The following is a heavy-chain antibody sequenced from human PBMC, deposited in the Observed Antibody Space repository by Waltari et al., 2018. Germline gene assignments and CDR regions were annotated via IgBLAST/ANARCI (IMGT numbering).Heavy chain of an antibody. D-gene: IGHD1-20*01. V-gene: IGHV3-23*01. CDR2: ITVGDDT. Sequence: EVQLLESGGDLVQPGGSLRLSLVASGITFSNYAINWVRLAPGTGLGWVSAITVGDDTYYADSVKGRLTISRDTSKDTVHLQMNGLRAEDTAVYYCATPFYNWDDPLHSWGQGTLVTVSS. CDR1: GITFSNYA. J-gene: IGHJ4*02. CDR3: ATPFYNWDDPLHS.